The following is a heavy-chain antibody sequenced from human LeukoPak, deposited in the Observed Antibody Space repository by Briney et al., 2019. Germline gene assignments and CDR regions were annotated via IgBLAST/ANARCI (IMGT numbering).Heavy chain of an antibody. CDR2: IYPSGST. J-gene: IGHJ6*02. D-gene: IGHD3-22*01. V-gene: IGHV4-4*07. CDR1: GGSISSYF. CDR3: ATAAAFYYDSSGYYTSPYYYGMDV. Sequence: PSETLSLTCTVSGGSISSYFWSWIRQPAGKGLEWIGRIYPSGSTNYSPSLKSRVTMSVDTSKNQFSLKLSSVTAADTPVYYCATAAAFYYDSSGYYTSPYYYGMDVWGQGTTVAVSS.